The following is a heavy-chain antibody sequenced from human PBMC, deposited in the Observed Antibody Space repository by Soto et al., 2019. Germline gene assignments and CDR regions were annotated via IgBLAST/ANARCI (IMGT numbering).Heavy chain of an antibody. CDR1: GFTFSSYW. CDR2: INTDGST. V-gene: IGHV3-74*01. J-gene: IGHJ4*02. Sequence: GGSLRLSCAASGFTFSSYWMHWVRQAPGKGLVSVSRINTDGSTTYADSVKGRFTISRDNAKNTLSLQMNSLRAEDTAVYYCARGSYCSGGTCYPDYWGQGALVTVSS. CDR3: ARGSYCSGGTCYPDY. D-gene: IGHD2-15*01.